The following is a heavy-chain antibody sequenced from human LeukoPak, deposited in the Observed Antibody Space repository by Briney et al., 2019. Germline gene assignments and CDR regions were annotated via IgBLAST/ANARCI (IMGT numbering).Heavy chain of an antibody. CDR1: GFTFSDYY. CDR2: ISSSGSTI. Sequence: GGSLRLSCAASGFTFSDYYMSWIRQAPGKGLEWVSYISSSGSTIYYADSVKGRFTVSRDNAKNSLYLQMNSLRAEDTAVYYCARDPGEDYDFWSGYYRSYFDYWGQGTLVTVSS. V-gene: IGHV3-11*04. D-gene: IGHD3-3*01. J-gene: IGHJ4*02. CDR3: ARDPGEDYDFWSGYYRSYFDY.